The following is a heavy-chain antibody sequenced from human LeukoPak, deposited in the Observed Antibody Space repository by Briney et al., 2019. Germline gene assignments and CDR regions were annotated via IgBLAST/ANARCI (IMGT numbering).Heavy chain of an antibody. J-gene: IGHJ4*02. D-gene: IGHD6-13*01. CDR3: ARVGQQLVRGFDY. Sequence: PSETLSLTCTVSGGSISSSSYYWGWIRQPPGKGLEWIGSIYYSGSTYYNPSLKSRVTISVDTSKNQFSLKLSSVTAAGTAVYYCARVGQQLVRGFDYWGQGTLVTVSS. CDR1: GGSISSSSYY. V-gene: IGHV4-39*07. CDR2: IYYSGST.